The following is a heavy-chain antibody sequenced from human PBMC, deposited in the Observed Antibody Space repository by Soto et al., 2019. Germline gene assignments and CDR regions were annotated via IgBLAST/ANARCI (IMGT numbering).Heavy chain of an antibody. CDR3: ARGNPFNYAGFDV. CDR1: GYTFSDFD. J-gene: IGHJ6*02. V-gene: IGHV1-8*01. Sequence: ASVKVSCKASGYTFSDFDINWLRQASGQGPEWMGWMNAKSGDAFFAQRFQGKFNMTWDTSLSTAYMEVGSLTSDDTAIYYCARGNPFNYAGFDVWGQGTTVTVSS. CDR2: MNAKSGDA. D-gene: IGHD3-16*01.